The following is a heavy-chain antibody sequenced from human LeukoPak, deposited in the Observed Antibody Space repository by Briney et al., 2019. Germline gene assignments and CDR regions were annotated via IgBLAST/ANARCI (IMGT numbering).Heavy chain of an antibody. D-gene: IGHD3-10*01. V-gene: IGHV4-38-2*02. CDR2: IYHSGST. CDR3: AAMVRGVIMDGDDWFDP. Sequence: SETLSLTCTVSGYSISSGYYWGWIRQPPGKGLEWIGSIYHSGSTYYNPSLKSRVTISVDTSKNQFSLKLSSVTAADTAVYYCAAMVRGVIMDGDDWFDPWGQGTLVTVSS. CDR1: GYSISSGYY. J-gene: IGHJ5*02.